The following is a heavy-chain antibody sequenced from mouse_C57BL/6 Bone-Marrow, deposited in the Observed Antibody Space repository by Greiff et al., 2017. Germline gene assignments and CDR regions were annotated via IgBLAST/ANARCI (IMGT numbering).Heavy chain of an antibody. V-gene: IGHV1-5*01. Sequence: DVKLVESGTVLARPGASVKMSCKTSGYTFTSYWMHWVKQRPGQGLEWIGAIYPGNSDTSYNQKFKGKAKLTAVTSASTAYMELSSLTNEDSAVYYCTRWNYGSSYWYFDVWGTGTTVTVSS. CDR3: TRWNYGSSYWYFDV. CDR1: GYTFTSYW. J-gene: IGHJ1*03. D-gene: IGHD1-1*01. CDR2: IYPGNSDT.